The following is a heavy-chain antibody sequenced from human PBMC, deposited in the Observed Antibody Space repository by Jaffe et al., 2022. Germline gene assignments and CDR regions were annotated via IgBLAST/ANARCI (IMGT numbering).Heavy chain of an antibody. CDR1: GGSISSGSYY. CDR2: IYTSGST. V-gene: IGHV4-61*02. J-gene: IGHJ3*02. CDR3: ARDIDSSGYDDAFDI. Sequence: QVQLQESGPGLVKPSQTLSLTCTVSGGSISSGSYYWSWIRQPAGKGLEWIGRIYTSGSTNYNPSLKSRVTISVDTSKNQFSLKLSSVTAADTAVYYCARDIDSSGYDDAFDIWGQGTMVTVSS. D-gene: IGHD3-22*01.